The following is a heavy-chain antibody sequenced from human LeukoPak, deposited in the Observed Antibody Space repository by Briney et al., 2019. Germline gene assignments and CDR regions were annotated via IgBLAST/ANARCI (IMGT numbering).Heavy chain of an antibody. J-gene: IGHJ4*02. CDR2: ITGDGIST. V-gene: IGHV3-74*01. D-gene: IGHD6-19*01. CDR3: ARGYSQWLVF. CDR1: GFTFSSYW. Sequence: GGSLRLSCAASGFTFSSYWMHWVRQAPGKGLVWVSRITGDGISTNYADSVKDRFTISRDNAKNTLFLQMNSLRAEDTAVYYCARGYSQWLVFWGQGTLVTVSS.